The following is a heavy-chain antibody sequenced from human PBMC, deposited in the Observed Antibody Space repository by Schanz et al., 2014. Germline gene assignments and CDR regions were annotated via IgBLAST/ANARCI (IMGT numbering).Heavy chain of an antibody. CDR1: GGSISSGTYS. V-gene: IGHV4-30-2*01. J-gene: IGHJ4*02. CDR3: ARGGGPSHYDHVWGNFRYTHFDY. D-gene: IGHD3-16*02. CDR2: IYHTGTT. Sequence: QLQLQESGSGLVKPSQTLSLTCAVSGGSISSGTYSWSWIRQPPGKGLEWIGYIYHTGTTYYSPSVRSRVPMSKDRSKNLFSRTLISLTAADTAVYYCARGGGPSHYDHVWGNFRYTHFDYWGQGTVVTVSS.